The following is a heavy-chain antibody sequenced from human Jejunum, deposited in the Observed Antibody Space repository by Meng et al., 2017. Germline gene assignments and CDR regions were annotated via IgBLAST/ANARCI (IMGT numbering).Heavy chain of an antibody. CDR3: AREYCISTTCYFDS. D-gene: IGHD2-2*01. Sequence: LEGSGPGLVRPPETLSLTCTVSGGSVSSTNCYWSWIRQPPGKGLEWIGYRYYSGSTNYNPSLKSRVTISVDTSKSQFSLKLFSVTAADTAVYYCAREYCISTTCYFDSWGQGTLVTVSS. CDR2: RYYSGST. V-gene: IGHV4-61*01. CDR1: GGSVSSTNCY. J-gene: IGHJ4*02.